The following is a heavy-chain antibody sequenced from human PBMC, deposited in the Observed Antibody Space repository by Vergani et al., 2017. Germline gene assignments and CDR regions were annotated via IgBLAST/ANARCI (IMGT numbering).Heavy chain of an antibody. CDR1: RYSFSRNW. V-gene: IGHV7-4-1*02. CDR2: INTNNGDP. Sequence: VQLEQSGAAVKKPGESLEISCKGSRYSFSRNWIAWVRERPGQGLEWMGWINTNNGDPTYDQDFTGRFIFSLDTSASTAYLEINNLKPEDTAFYYCAREGGPHSIWGQGTLVTVSS. CDR3: AREGGPHSI. J-gene: IGHJ4*03. D-gene: IGHD2-21*01.